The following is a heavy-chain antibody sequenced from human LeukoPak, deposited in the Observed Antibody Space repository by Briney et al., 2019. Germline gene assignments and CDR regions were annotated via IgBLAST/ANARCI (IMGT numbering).Heavy chain of an antibody. J-gene: IGHJ4*02. Sequence: PGGSLRLSCAASGFTFRSYVVGWVRQAPGKGLEWVSSISGSGGSTYYADSVKGRFTISRDNSKNTLYLQMNSLRAEDTAVYYCAKGPLLWDWGQGTLVTVSS. CDR2: ISGSGGST. CDR3: AKGPLLWD. V-gene: IGHV3-23*01. CDR1: GFTFRSYV. D-gene: IGHD2/OR15-2a*01.